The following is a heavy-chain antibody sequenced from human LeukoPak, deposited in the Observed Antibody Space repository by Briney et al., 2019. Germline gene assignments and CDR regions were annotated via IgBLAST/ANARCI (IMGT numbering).Heavy chain of an antibody. V-gene: IGHV1-69*13. CDR2: IIPIFGTA. CDR1: GCTFSSYA. Sequence: ASLKVSCKASGCTFSSYAISWVRQAPGQGLEWMGGIIPIFGTANYAQKFQGRVTITADESTSTAYMELSSLRAEDTAVYYCARSSRELGGYAPWELMPPFDYWGQGTLVTVSS. J-gene: IGHJ4*02. CDR3: ARSSRELGGYAPWELMPPFDY. D-gene: IGHD1-7*01.